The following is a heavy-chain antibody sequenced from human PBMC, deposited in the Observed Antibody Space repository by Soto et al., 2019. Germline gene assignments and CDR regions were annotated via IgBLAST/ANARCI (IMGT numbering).Heavy chain of an antibody. CDR2: INHSGST. V-gene: IGHV4-34*01. Sequence: QVQLQQWGAGLLKPSETLSLTCAVYGGSFSGYYWSWIRQPPGKGLEWIGEINHSGSTNYNPSLKSRVTLSVDTSKNQFSLKLSSVTAADTAVYYCARGRIAVAGTGRQIYNWFDPWGQGTLVTVSS. CDR3: ARGRIAVAGTGRQIYNWFDP. CDR1: GGSFSGYY. J-gene: IGHJ5*02. D-gene: IGHD6-19*01.